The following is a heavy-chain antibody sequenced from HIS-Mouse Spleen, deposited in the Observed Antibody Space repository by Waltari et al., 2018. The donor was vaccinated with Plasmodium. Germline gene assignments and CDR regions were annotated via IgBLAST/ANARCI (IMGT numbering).Heavy chain of an antibody. D-gene: IGHD6-13*01. J-gene: IGHJ1*01. Sequence: QVQLVQSGAEVKKPGASVKVSCKASGYTFTGYYMHWVRQAPGQGLEWMGWINPNSGGTNDAQKVQGRVTMTRDTSISTAYMELSRLRSDDTAVYYCARVLGYKAAAGTFVEYFQHWGQGTLVTVSS. CDR2: INPNSGGT. CDR1: GYTFTGYY. CDR3: ARVLGYKAAAGTFVEYFQH. V-gene: IGHV1-2*02.